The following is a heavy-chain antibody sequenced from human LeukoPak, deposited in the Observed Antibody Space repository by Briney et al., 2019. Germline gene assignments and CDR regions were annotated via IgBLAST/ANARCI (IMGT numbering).Heavy chain of an antibody. Sequence: ASVTVSCKASGYTFTGYYIHWVRQAPGQGLEWMGWIYPYSGDTDYAQNFQGRVTMTRDTSISTAYMELSSLKSDDTAVYYCARDRNSGSSLDIWGQGTMLTVSS. V-gene: IGHV1-2*02. J-gene: IGHJ3*02. CDR3: ARDRNSGSSLDI. CDR1: GYTFTGYY. D-gene: IGHD6-6*01. CDR2: IYPYSGDT.